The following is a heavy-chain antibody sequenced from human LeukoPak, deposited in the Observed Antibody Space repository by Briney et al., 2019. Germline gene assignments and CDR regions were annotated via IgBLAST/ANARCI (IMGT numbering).Heavy chain of an antibody. D-gene: IGHD2-15*01. CDR1: GGSISNYY. CDR3: ARYCSGGSCYPYYYYAMDV. J-gene: IGHJ6*02. CDR2: VYYTGST. V-gene: IGHV4-59*08. Sequence: SETLSLTCPVSGGSISNYYYWTWIRQPPGKGLEWIGYVYYTGSTNFNPSLKSRVTMSLDTSKNHFSLRLSSVTAADTAVYYCARYCSGGSCYPYYYYAMDVWGQGTTVTVSS.